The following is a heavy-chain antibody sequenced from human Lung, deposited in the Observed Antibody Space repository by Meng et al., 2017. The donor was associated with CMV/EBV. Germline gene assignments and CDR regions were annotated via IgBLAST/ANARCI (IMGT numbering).Heavy chain of an antibody. D-gene: IGHD2-15*01. CDR3: ARMGRYCSGGSCLRYFDY. CDR2: MNPNSGNT. V-gene: IGHV1-8*01. Sequence: YTFTSYDISWVRQSAGHGLEWMGWMNPNSGNTGFAQKFQGRVTITRNTSISTAYMEVRSLRFEDTAVYYCARMGRYCSGGSCLRYFDYWGQGTLVTVSS. CDR1: YTFTSYD. J-gene: IGHJ4*02.